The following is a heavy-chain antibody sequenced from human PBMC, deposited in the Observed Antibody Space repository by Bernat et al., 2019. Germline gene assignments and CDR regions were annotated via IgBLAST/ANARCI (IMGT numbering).Heavy chain of an antibody. V-gene: IGHV4-59*05. D-gene: IGHD3-22*01. CDR2: IYYCGST. CDR1: GGSISSYY. J-gene: IGHJ3*02. Sequence: QVQLQASGPGLVKPSETLSLTCTVSGGSISSYYWSWIRQPPGKGLEWIGSIYYCGSTYYNPSLKSRVTISVDTYKNQFSLKLSSVTAADTAVYYCARRGYYDSRGYVGAFDIWGQGTMVTISS. CDR3: ARRGYYDSRGYVGAFDI.